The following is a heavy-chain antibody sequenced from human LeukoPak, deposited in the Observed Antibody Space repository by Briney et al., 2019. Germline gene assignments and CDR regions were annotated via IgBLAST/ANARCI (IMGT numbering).Heavy chain of an antibody. V-gene: IGHV4-59*02. J-gene: IGHJ3*02. Sequence: PGGSLRLSCAASGFTVSRNYMSWVRQAPGKGLEWIGSTYYSGSTYYNPSLKSRVTISVDTSKNQFSLKLSSVTAADTAVYYCARDAFDIWGQGTMVTVSS. CDR1: GFTVSRNY. CDR2: TYYSGST. CDR3: ARDAFDI.